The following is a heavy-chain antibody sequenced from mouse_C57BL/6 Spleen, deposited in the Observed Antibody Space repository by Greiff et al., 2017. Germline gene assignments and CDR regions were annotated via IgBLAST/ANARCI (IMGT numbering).Heavy chain of an antibody. V-gene: IGHV5-17*01. CDR3: ACVYYGSRYYYAMDY. J-gene: IGHJ4*01. D-gene: IGHD1-1*01. CDR1: GFTFSDYG. Sequence: EVHLVESGGGLVKPGGSLKLSCAASGFTFSDYGMHWVRQAPEKGLEWVAYIRRGSSTIYYADTVKGRVTISRDNAKNTLFMQMTYLRSESTAMYYCACVYYGSRYYYAMDYWGQGTTVTVSS. CDR2: IRRGSSTI.